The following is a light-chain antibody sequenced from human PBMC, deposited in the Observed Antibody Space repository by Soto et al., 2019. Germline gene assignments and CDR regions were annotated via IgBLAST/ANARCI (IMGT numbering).Light chain of an antibody. J-gene: IGKJ2*01. CDR3: QQSYSNVMYT. CDR2: DAS. V-gene: IGKV1-5*01. CDR1: QSISSW. Sequence: DIQMTQSPSTLSASVGDRVTITCRASQSISSWLAWYQQKPGKAPKLLIYDASSLESGVPSRFSGSGSGTEFTLTISSLQPDDFATYYCQQSYSNVMYTFGQGTKVDIK.